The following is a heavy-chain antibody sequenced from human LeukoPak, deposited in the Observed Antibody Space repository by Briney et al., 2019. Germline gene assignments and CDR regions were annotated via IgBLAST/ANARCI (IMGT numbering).Heavy chain of an antibody. CDR1: GGSISSISYY. V-gene: IGHV4-39*01. CDR2: LYYGGST. Sequence: SETLSLTCTVSGGSISSISYYWGWIRQPPGKGLEWIGTLYYGGSTYYNPSLKGRVTISVDMSKNQFSLMLSSVTAVDTAVYYCSREDTATATGALDIWGQGTMVTVSS. J-gene: IGHJ3*02. CDR3: SREDTATATGALDI. D-gene: IGHD5-18*01.